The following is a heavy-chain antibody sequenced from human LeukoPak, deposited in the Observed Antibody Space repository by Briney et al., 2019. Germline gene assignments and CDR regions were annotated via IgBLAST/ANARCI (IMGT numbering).Heavy chain of an antibody. CDR3: ARDPSLRVTLDY. D-gene: IGHD4-4*01. Sequence: GGSLRLSCAASGFIFSNYGMHWVRQAPGKGLEWVAVVWYDGSNKYYADSVKGRFTISRDNSKNMLYLQMNSLRAEDTAVYYCARDPSLRVTLDYWGQGTLVTVSS. CDR2: VWYDGSNK. V-gene: IGHV3-33*01. J-gene: IGHJ4*02. CDR1: GFIFSNYG.